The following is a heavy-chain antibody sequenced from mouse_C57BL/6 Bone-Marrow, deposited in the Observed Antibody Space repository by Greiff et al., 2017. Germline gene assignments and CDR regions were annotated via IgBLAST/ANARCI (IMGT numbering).Heavy chain of an antibody. CDR2: IDPENGDT. V-gene: IGHV14-4*01. D-gene: IGHD3-2*02. J-gene: IGHJ4*01. Sequence: VQLQQSGAELVRPGASVKLSCTASGFHIKDDYMHWVKQRPEQGLEWIGWIDPENGDTEYASKFQGKATITADTSSTTAYLQLSSLTSEDTAVYYCPQTAQATGYAMDYWGQGTSVTVSS. CDR3: PQTAQATGYAMDY. CDR1: GFHIKDDY.